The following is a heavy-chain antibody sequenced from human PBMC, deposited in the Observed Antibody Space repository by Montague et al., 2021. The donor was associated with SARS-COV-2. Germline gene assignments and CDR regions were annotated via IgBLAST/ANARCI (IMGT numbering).Heavy chain of an antibody. J-gene: IGHJ3*02. CDR2: IYDGGAV. CDR1: GGSITGYY. CDR3: VRDHPYGGPRGAYDI. Sequence: SDTLSLTCTVPGGSITGYYWSWLRRSAGKGLEWIAYIYDGGAVNXNPSLGSRVTISTDTSKNQLSLKVNSVTAADTAVYYCVRDHPYGGPRGAYDIWGQGTVVTVSS. V-gene: IGHV4-59*01. D-gene: IGHD4-23*01.